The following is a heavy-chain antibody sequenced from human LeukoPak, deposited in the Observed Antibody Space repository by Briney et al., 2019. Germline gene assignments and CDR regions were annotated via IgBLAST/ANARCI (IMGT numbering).Heavy chain of an antibody. CDR1: GFTFDDYG. V-gene: IGHV3-30*03. D-gene: IGHD6-19*01. CDR2: ISYDGSNK. CDR3: ARGSGWFLFDY. J-gene: IGHJ4*02. Sequence: GGSLRLSCAASGFTFDDYGMSWVRQAPGKGLEWVAVISYDGSNKYYADSVKGRFTISRDNSKNTLYLQMNSLRAEDTAVYYCARGSGWFLFDYWGQGTLVTVSS.